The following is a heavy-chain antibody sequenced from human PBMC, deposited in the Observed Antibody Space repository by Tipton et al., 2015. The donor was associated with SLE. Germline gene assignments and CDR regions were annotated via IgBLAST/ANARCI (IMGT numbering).Heavy chain of an antibody. D-gene: IGHD2-15*01. Sequence: SLRLSCAASGFTFSSSWMNWVRLAPGKGLVWVSEIDPDGSRTNYADYVEGRFTISRDNAKNTLSLQMNTLRAEDTAVYYCARVAYSDEGMDVWGKGTTVTVSS. J-gene: IGHJ6*03. V-gene: IGHV3-74*01. CDR1: GFTFSSSW. CDR3: ARVAYSDEGMDV. CDR2: IDPDGSRT.